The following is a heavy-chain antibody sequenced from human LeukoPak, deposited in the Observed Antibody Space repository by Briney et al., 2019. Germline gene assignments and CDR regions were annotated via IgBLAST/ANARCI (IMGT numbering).Heavy chain of an antibody. CDR3: AREGITMVRGVTSSYYYYGMDV. CDR2: ISAYNDNT. V-gene: IGHV1-18*01. D-gene: IGHD3-10*01. CDR1: GYTFTRYG. J-gene: IGHJ6*02. Sequence: ASVKVSCKASGYTFTRYGISWVRQAPGQGLEWKGWISAYNDNTNYAQKLQGRVTMTTDTSTSTAYMELRSLRSDDTAVYYCAREGITMVRGVTSSYYYYGMDVWGQGITVTVSS.